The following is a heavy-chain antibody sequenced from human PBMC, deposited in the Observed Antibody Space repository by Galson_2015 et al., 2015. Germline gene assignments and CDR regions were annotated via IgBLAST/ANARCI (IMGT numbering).Heavy chain of an antibody. V-gene: IGHV3-30-3*01. CDR2: ISYDGSKK. CDR1: GFTFSAYA. J-gene: IGHJ4*02. D-gene: IGHD3-10*01. Sequence: SLRLSCAASGFTFSAYAMHWVRQAPGKGLEWVAVISYDGSKKYYADSVKGRFTISRDNSKNTLYLQMNSLRAEDTAIYYCASQTWTGYFDYWGQGILVTVSS. CDR3: ASQTWTGYFDY.